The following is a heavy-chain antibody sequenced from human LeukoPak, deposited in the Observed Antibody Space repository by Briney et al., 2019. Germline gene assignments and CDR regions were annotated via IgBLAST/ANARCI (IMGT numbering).Heavy chain of an antibody. CDR3: ARASSGWVTYYFDY. J-gene: IGHJ4*02. CDR1: GGSFSGYY. CDR2: INHSGST. Sequence: SETLSLTCAVYGGSFSGYYWSWIRQPPGKGLEWIGEINHSGSTNYNPSLESRVTISVDTSKNQFSLKLSSVTAADTAVYYCARASSGWVTYYFDYWGQGTLVTVSS. V-gene: IGHV4-34*01. D-gene: IGHD6-19*01.